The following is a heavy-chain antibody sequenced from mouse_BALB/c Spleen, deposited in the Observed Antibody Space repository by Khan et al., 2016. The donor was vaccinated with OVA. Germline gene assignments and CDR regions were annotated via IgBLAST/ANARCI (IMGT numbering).Heavy chain of an antibody. J-gene: IGHJ2*01. CDR1: GYTFTTYW. V-gene: IGHV1-87*01. CDR2: IYPGDGDT. CDR3: ASYRYDYFDY. Sequence: QVQLQQSGAELARPGASVKLSCKASGYTFTTYWMQWIKQRPGQGLEWIGTIYPGDGDTRYTQKFKGKATLTADKSSSTAYMQLNTLASEDSAVYYCASYRYDYFDYGGQGTTLTVSS. D-gene: IGHD2-14*01.